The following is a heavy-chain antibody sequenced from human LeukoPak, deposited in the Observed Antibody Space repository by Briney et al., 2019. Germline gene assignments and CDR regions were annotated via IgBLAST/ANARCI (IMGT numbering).Heavy chain of an antibody. CDR2: ISWNSGSI. CDR1: GFTFDDYA. Sequence: PGRSLRLSCAASGFTFDDYAMHWVRQAPGKGLEWVSGISWNSGSIGYADSVKGRFTISRDNAKNSLYLQMNSLRAEDTALYYCAKDHYYDSSGCYFGYAFDIWGQGTMVTVSS. CDR3: AKDHYYDSSGCYFGYAFDI. D-gene: IGHD3-22*01. V-gene: IGHV3-9*01. J-gene: IGHJ3*02.